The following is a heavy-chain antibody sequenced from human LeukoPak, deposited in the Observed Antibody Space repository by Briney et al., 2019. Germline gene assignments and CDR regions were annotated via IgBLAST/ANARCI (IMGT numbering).Heavy chain of an antibody. Sequence: PGGSLRLSCVASGFTLSSYGMHWVRQAPGKGLEWVALISYDGGQKYYADSVKGRFTISRDNAKNSLYLQMNSLRAEDTAVYYCASYDSGWYYFDYWGQGTLVTVSS. CDR3: ASYDSGWYYFDY. V-gene: IGHV3-30*03. D-gene: IGHD6-19*01. J-gene: IGHJ4*02. CDR1: GFTLSSYG. CDR2: ISYDGGQK.